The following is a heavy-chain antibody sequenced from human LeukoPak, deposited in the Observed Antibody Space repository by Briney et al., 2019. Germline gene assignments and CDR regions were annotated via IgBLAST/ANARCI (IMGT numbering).Heavy chain of an antibody. V-gene: IGHV3-11*01. CDR2: ISSSGSTI. Sequence: GGSLRLSCAASGFTFSDYYMSWIRQAPGKGLEWVSYISSSGSTIYYADSVKGRFTISRDNAKNSLYLQMNSLRAEDTAVYYCAKTGGYCSGGSCYLLFDYWGQGTLVTVSS. J-gene: IGHJ4*02. CDR3: AKTGGYCSGGSCYLLFDY. CDR1: GFTFSDYY. D-gene: IGHD2-15*01.